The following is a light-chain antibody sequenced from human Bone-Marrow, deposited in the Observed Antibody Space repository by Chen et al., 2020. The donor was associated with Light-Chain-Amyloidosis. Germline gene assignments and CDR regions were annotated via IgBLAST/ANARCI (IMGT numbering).Light chain of an antibody. Sequence: QPVLTQPPSASASLRAPATPTCTLSSGYSNYKVDWYQQRPGQGPRFVMRVGTGGIVGSKGDGIPDRFSVLGSGLNRYLTIKNIQEEDESDYHCGADHGSGSSFVWVFGGGTKLTVL. CDR3: GADHGSGSSFVWV. J-gene: IGLJ3*02. V-gene: IGLV9-49*01. CDR1: SGYSNYK. CDR2: VGTGGIVG.